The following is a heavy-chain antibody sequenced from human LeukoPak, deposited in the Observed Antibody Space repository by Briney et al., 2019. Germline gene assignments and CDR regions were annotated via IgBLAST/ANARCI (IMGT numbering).Heavy chain of an antibody. J-gene: IGHJ5*02. V-gene: IGHV1-2*02. CDR2: INPNSGGT. CDR3: ARADRLHGGPYLIGP. Sequence: GALVKVSCETSGYSFTDYYMHWVRQAPGQGLEWMGWINPNSGGTSSAQKFQGRVTMTRDTSIATVYMEVSWLTSDDTAIYYCARADRLHGGPYLIGPWGQGTLVTVSS. CDR1: GYSFTDYY. D-gene: IGHD2-21*01.